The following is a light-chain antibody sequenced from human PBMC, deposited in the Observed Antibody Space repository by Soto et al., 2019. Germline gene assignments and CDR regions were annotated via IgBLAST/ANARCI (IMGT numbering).Light chain of an antibody. J-gene: IGLJ1*01. V-gene: IGLV2-14*03. CDR1: SSYVGGYNY. CDR2: DVS. CDR3: SSYTSTSPYV. Sequence: QSALTQPASVSGSPGQSITISCTGTSSYVGGYNYVSWYQQHPDKAPELIIYDVSNRPSGVSTRFSGSKSGNTASLTISGLQAEDEADYYCSSYTSTSPYVFGTGTKVTVL.